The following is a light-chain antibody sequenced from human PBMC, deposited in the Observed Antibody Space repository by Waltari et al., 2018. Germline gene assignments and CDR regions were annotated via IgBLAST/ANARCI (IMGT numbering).Light chain of an antibody. Sequence: QPVLTQPPSSSASPGESARLTCILPSDFNVGDFIIYWYQQRPGSPPRFLLYYNSDSEKAQGSGVPSRFSGSKDASANAGILLISGLQSEDEADYYCMFWPSNVWVFGGGTKLTVL. J-gene: IGLJ3*02. V-gene: IGLV5-37*01. CDR2: YNSDSEK. CDR3: MFWPSNVWV. CDR1: SDFNVGDFI.